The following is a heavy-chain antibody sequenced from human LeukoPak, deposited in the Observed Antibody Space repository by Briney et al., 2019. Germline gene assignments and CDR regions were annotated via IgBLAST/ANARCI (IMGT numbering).Heavy chain of an antibody. J-gene: IGHJ4*02. D-gene: IGHD5-12*01. V-gene: IGHV4-34*01. CDR1: GGSFSGYY. CDR2: INHSGST. CDR3: ASATERLRHFDY. Sequence: PSETLSLTCAVYGGSFSGYYWSWIRQPPGKGLEWIGEINHSGSTNYNPSLKSRVTISVDTSKNQFSLKLSAVTAAHTAVYYCASATERLRHFDYWGQGTLVTVSS.